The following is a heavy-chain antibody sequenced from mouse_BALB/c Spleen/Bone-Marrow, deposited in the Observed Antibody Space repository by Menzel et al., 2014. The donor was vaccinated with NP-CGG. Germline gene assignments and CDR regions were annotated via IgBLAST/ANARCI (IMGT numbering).Heavy chain of an antibody. CDR1: GFTFSNYG. V-gene: IGHV5-6*02. CDR3: ARRRDYDYFDY. J-gene: IGHJ2*01. CDR2: ISSGGTYT. D-gene: IGHD2-4*01. Sequence: DVMLVKSGGDLVKPGGSLKLSCAASGFTFSNYGMSWVRQIPDKRLEWVATISSGGTYTFYPDSVKGRFTISRDNTKNTLTLQMTSLKSEDTATYYCARRRDYDYFDYWGQGTTLTVSS.